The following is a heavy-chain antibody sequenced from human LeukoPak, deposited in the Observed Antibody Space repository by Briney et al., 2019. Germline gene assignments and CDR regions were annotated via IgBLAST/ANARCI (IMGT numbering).Heavy chain of an antibody. V-gene: IGHV3-30*03. CDR2: ISNDGSNK. J-gene: IGHJ4*02. CDR3: ARDVIVGATTNFDY. CDR1: GFTFSSHG. D-gene: IGHD1-26*01. Sequence: GRSLRLSCAASGFTFSSHGMHWVRQAPGKGLEWVAVISNDGSNKYYADSVKGRFTISRDNPKNTLYLQMNSLRAEDTAVYYCARDVIVGATTNFDYWGQGTLVTVSS.